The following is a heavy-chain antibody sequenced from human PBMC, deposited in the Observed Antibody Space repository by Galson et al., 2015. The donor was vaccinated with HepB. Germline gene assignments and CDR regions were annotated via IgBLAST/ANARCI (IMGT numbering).Heavy chain of an antibody. V-gene: IGHV3-30-3*01. CDR1: GFPFSNYA. Sequence: SLRLSCAASGFPFSNYAMHWVRQAPGKGLEWVAVIAIGGNSKYYADSVKGRFTIPRDTSKNTLYLQMNSMRSEDTAVYYCARNITIFGVVINGFDIWGQGTMLTVAS. CDR2: IAIGGNSK. CDR3: ARNITIFGVVINGFDI. D-gene: IGHD3-3*01. J-gene: IGHJ3*02.